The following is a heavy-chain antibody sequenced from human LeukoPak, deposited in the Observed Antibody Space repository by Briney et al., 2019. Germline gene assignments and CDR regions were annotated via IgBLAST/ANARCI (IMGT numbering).Heavy chain of an antibody. J-gene: IGHJ4*02. CDR1: GFTFSSYA. D-gene: IGHD2-15*01. Sequence: GGSLRLSCAASGFTFSSYAMHWVRQAPGKGLEWVAVISYDGSNKYYADSVKGRFTISRDNSKNTLYLQMNSLGAEDTAVYYCARVRSAGYCSGGSCYSDFDYWGQGTLVTVSS. V-gene: IGHV3-30-3*01. CDR2: ISYDGSNK. CDR3: ARVRSAGYCSGGSCYSDFDY.